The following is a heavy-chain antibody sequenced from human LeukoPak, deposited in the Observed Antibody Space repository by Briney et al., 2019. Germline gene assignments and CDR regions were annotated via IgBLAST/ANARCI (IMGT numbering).Heavy chain of an antibody. J-gene: IGHJ4*02. CDR2: IWYDGSNK. V-gene: IGHV3-33*06. CDR3: AKVSGDHPYFDY. Sequence: TGGSLRLSCAASGFTFSSYGMHWVRQAPGKGLEWVAVIWYDGSNKYYADSVKGRFTISRDNSKNTLYLQMNSLRAEDTAVYYCAKVSGDHPYFDYWGQGTLVTVSS. D-gene: IGHD4-17*01. CDR1: GFTFSSYG.